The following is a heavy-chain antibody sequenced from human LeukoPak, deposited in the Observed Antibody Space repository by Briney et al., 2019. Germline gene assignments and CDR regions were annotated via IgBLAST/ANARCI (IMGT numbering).Heavy chain of an antibody. CDR2: ISSSSTYI. Sequence: GGSLRPSCAASGFTFSTYSMNWVRQAPGKGLEWVSSISSSSTYIYYADSVKGRFTISRDNAKNSLYLQMNSLRAEDTAVYYCAREVPGNYDSSGYTALYFDYWGQGALVTVSS. CDR1: GFTFSTYS. D-gene: IGHD3-22*01. CDR3: AREVPGNYDSSGYTALYFDY. V-gene: IGHV3-21*01. J-gene: IGHJ4*02.